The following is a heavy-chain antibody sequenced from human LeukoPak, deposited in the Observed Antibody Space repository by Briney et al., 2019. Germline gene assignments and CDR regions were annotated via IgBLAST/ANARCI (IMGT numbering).Heavy chain of an antibody. CDR1: GFTFSTYG. D-gene: IGHD7-27*01. V-gene: IGHV3-23*01. CDR3: ARDLNWETY. J-gene: IGHJ4*02. CDR2: ISGSGGSR. Sequence: GGSLRLSCAASGFTFSTYGMSWVRQAPGKGLEWVSGISGSGGSRFYTDSVKGRFTISRDNSKNTLYLQMNSLRAEDTAVYYCARDLNWETYWGQGTLVSVSS.